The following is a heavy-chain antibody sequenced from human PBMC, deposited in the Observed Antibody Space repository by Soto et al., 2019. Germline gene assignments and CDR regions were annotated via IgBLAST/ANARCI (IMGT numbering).Heavy chain of an antibody. CDR2: ISGSGGST. V-gene: IGHV3-23*01. Sequence: GGSLRLSCAASGFTFSSYAMSWVRQAPGKGLEWVSAISGSGGSTYYADSVKGRFTISRDNSKNTLYLQMNSLRAEDTAVYYCAKDTGIEQWLVPTGLFDYWGQGTLVTVSS. CDR3: AKDTGIEQWLVPTGLFDY. D-gene: IGHD6-19*01. J-gene: IGHJ4*02. CDR1: GFTFSSYA.